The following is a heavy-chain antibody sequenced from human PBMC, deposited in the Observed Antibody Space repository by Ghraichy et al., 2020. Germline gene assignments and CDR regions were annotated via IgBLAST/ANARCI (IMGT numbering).Heavy chain of an antibody. CDR3: AREGDSSSWYSFDY. J-gene: IGHJ4*02. CDR1: GYTFTGYY. Sequence: ASVKVSCKASGYTFTGYYMHWVRQAPGQGLEWMGWINPNSGGTNYAQKFQGRVTMTRDTSISTAYMELSRLRSDDTAVYYCAREGDSSSWYSFDYWGQGTLVTVSS. CDR2: INPNSGGT. V-gene: IGHV1-2*02. D-gene: IGHD6-13*01.